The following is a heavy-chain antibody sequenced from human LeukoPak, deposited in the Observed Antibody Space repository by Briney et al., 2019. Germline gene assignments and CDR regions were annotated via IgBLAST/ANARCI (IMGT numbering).Heavy chain of an antibody. CDR1: GGSISSGDYY. Sequence: SQTLSLTCTVSGGSISSGDYYWSWIRQPPGKGLEWIGYIYYSGSTYYNPSLKSRVTISVDTSKNQFSLKLSSVTAADTAVYYCAREVVRRYYYDSSRIDYWGQGTLVTVSS. V-gene: IGHV4-30-4*08. J-gene: IGHJ4*02. CDR2: IYYSGST. D-gene: IGHD3-22*01. CDR3: AREVVRRYYYDSSRIDY.